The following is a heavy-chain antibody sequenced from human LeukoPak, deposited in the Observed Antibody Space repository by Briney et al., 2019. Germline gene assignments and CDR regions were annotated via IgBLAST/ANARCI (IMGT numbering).Heavy chain of an antibody. CDR1: GYTFTSYD. D-gene: IGHD6-6*01. CDR2: MNPNSGNT. Sequence: ASVKVSCKASGYTFTSYDINWVRQATGQGLEWMGWMNPNSGNTGYAQKSQGRVTMTRNTSISTAYMELSSLRSEDTAVYYCARDKSRNDAFDIWGQGTMVTVSS. J-gene: IGHJ3*02. CDR3: ARDKSRNDAFDI. V-gene: IGHV1-8*01.